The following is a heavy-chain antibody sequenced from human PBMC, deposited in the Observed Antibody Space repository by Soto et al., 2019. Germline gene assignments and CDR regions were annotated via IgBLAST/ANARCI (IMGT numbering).Heavy chain of an antibody. V-gene: IGHV3-30-3*01. CDR1: GFTFSSYA. J-gene: IGHJ4*02. Sequence: GGSLRLSCAASGFTFSSYAMHWVRQAPGKGLEWVAVISYDGSNKYYADSVKGRFTISRDNSKNTLYLQMNSLRAEDTAVYYCARPVMGIQLWSPPDYWGQGTLVTVSS. D-gene: IGHD5-18*01. CDR2: ISYDGSNK. CDR3: ARPVMGIQLWSPPDY.